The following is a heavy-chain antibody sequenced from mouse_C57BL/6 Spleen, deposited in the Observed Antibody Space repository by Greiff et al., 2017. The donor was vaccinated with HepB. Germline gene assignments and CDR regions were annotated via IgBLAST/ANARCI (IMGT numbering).Heavy chain of an antibody. V-gene: IGHV5-6*01. D-gene: IGHD2-4*01. CDR3: ARQRWYDYDGFAY. CDR2: ISSGGSYT. Sequence: EVQGVESGGDLVKPGGSLKLSCAASGFTFSSYGMSWVRQTPDKRLEWVATISSGGSYTYYPDSVKGRFTISRDNAKNTLYLQMSSLKSEDTAMYYCARQRWYDYDGFAYWGQGTLVTVSA. J-gene: IGHJ3*01. CDR1: GFTFSSYG.